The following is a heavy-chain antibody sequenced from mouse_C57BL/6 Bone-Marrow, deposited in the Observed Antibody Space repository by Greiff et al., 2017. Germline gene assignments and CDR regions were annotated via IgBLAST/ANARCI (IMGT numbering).Heavy chain of an antibody. J-gene: IGHJ4*01. D-gene: IGHD1-1*01. CDR3: ARNRRLLRLDYAMDY. CDR1: GFSLTSYG. Sequence: QVQLKESGPGLVQPSQSLSITCTVSGFSLTSYGVHWVRQSPGKGLEWLGVIWSGGSTDYNAAFISRLSISKDNSKSQVFFKMNSLQADDTAIYYCARNRRLLRLDYAMDYWGQGASVTVSS. CDR2: IWSGGST. V-gene: IGHV2-2*01.